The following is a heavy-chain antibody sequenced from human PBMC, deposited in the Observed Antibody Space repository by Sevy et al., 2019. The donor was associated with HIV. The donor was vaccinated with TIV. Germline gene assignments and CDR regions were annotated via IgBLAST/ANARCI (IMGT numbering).Heavy chain of an antibody. J-gene: IGHJ4*02. V-gene: IGHV3-30*02. D-gene: IGHD6-13*01. Sequence: GGSLRLSCTTSGCTFSYSGMHWVRQAPGKGLEWVTFIQYDGRNTHYADSVKGRFTISRDNSKNTLYLQMNSLRGDDTAVYYCAKNTAAVGTGGFDYWGQGALVTVSS. CDR1: GCTFSYSG. CDR2: IQYDGRNT. CDR3: AKNTAAVGTGGFDY.